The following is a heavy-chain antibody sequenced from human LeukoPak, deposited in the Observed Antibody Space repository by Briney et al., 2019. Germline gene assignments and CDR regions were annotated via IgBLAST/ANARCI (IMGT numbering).Heavy chain of an antibody. D-gene: IGHD6-19*01. CDR2: ISGSGGST. J-gene: IGHJ6*02. V-gene: IGHV3-23*01. CDR3: AKALIPASSSGWPADAYGMAV. Sequence: GGSLRLSCAASGVTFSSYAMSWVRQAPGKGLEWVSAISGSGGSTYYAALVRGRFTIVSNNSKKTLQLLRNSLTADDAAVYYSAKALIPASSSGWPADAYGMAVCGQGTTVT. CDR1: GVTFSSYA.